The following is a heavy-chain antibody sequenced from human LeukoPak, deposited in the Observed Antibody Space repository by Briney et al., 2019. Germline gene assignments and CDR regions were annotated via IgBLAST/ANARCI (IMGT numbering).Heavy chain of an antibody. CDR2: IYYSEST. Sequence: PSETLSLTCTVSSGSISNYYWSWIRQPPGKGLEWIGYIYYSESTKYNPSLKSRLTISVDTSKNQFSLRLASVTAADTAVYYCARHISGATKELSAFDIWGQGTMVNVSS. CDR1: SGSISNYY. D-gene: IGHD1-20*01. V-gene: IGHV4-59*08. CDR3: ARHISGATKELSAFDI. J-gene: IGHJ3*02.